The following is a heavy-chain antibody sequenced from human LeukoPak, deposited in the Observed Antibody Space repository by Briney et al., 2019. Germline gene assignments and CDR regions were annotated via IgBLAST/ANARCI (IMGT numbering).Heavy chain of an antibody. D-gene: IGHD3-9*01. J-gene: IGHJ6*02. Sequence: GASVKVSCKASGYTFTSFYMHWVRQAPGQGREWMGIINPSGGDTSYAQKFQGRVTMTRDTSTSTVYMELSSLRSEDTAVYYCARDRGDYDILTGYSLTYGMDVWGQGTTVTVSS. CDR3: ARDRGDYDILTGYSLTYGMDV. CDR2: INPSGGDT. V-gene: IGHV1-46*01. CDR1: GYTFTSFY.